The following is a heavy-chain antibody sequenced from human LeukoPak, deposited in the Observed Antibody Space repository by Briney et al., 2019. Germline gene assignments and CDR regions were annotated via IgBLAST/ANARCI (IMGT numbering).Heavy chain of an antibody. CDR3: TRIFYYDPGSYYPDH. D-gene: IGHD3-10*01. CDR2: SRNKFMFFIT. V-gene: IGHV3-72*01. Sequence: GGSLTLSCAVSGFTFSEHHMDWVRQAPGKGLEGIGRSRNKFMFFITVFAASVPGSFTISTDESNNSLFLQINSLKIEDTAVYYCTRIFYYDPGSYYPDHWGQGTLVTVSS. J-gene: IGHJ4*02. CDR1: GFTFSEHH.